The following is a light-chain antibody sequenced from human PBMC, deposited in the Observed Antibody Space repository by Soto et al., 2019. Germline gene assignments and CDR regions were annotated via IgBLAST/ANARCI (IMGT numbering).Light chain of an antibody. CDR1: SSNVGRKS. Sequence: QSVLTQPPSASGAPGQRVTISCSGSSSNVGRKSVYWYQQLPGTAPKLLIYGNDQRPSGVPDRFSGSKSGTSASLAIGDLRSEDELDYYCATWDDSLSGPVFGGGTQLTVL. J-gene: IGLJ2*01. CDR2: GND. CDR3: ATWDDSLSGPV. V-gene: IGLV1-47*01.